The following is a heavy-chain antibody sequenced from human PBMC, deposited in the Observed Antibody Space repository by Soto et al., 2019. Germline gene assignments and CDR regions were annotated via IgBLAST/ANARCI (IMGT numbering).Heavy chain of an antibody. CDR1: GGTFSSYA. CDR2: IIPIFGTA. V-gene: IGHV1-69*01. Sequence: QVQLVQSGAEVKKPGSSVKVSCKAPGGTFSSYAISWVRQAPGHGLEWMGGIIPIFGTANYAQKFQGRVTIHADESTSTGYMELSSLRSEDTAVYYCARSQGGSSSLDIYYYYYYGMDVWGQGTTVTVSS. J-gene: IGHJ6*02. CDR3: ARSQGGSSSLDIYYYYYYGMDV. D-gene: IGHD2-15*01.